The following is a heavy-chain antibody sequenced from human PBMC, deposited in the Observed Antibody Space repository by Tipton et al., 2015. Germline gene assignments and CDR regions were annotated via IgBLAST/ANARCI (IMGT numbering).Heavy chain of an antibody. CDR3: ARGDWII. V-gene: IGHV4-61*01. D-gene: IGHD3/OR15-3a*01. J-gene: IGHJ4*02. CDR2: IYYSGST. Sequence: GLVKPSETLSLTCTVSGGSVSSDSYYWNWIRQPPGKELEWIGYIYYSGSTNYNPSLKSRVTISVDTSKNQFSLKLSSVTAADTAVYYCARGDWIIWGQGTLVTVSS. CDR1: GGSVSSDSYY.